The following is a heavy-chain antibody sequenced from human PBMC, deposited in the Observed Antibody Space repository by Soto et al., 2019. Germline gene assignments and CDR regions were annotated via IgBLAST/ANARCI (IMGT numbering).Heavy chain of an antibody. CDR3: ARWVGGSMYDNSGKYDS. D-gene: IGHD3-22*01. Sequence: ESGGGVVQPGRSLRLTCAASGFIFSGSGMHWVRQAPGKGLEWVALVSNDGIRKYYGDSVKGRFTISRDNAENTPYQQMNSLRAEDTAVYYCARWVGGSMYDNSGKYDSWGQGTLVTVSS. J-gene: IGHJ5*01. V-gene: IGHV3-30*03. CDR1: GFIFSGSG. CDR2: VSNDGIRK.